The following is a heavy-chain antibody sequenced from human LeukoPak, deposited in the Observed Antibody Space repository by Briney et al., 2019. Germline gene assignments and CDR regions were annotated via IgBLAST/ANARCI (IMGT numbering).Heavy chain of an antibody. V-gene: IGHV3-7*01. CDR1: GFTFSSYW. J-gene: IGHJ4*02. CDR3: ARGGYDSSGYRIEDY. Sequence: GGSLRLSCAASGFTFSSYWMTWVRQAPGKGLEWVANIKQDGSEKYYVDSVKGRFTISRDNAKNSLYLQMNSLRAEGTAVYYCARGGYDSSGYRIEDYWGQGTLVTVSS. CDR2: IKQDGSEK. D-gene: IGHD3-22*01.